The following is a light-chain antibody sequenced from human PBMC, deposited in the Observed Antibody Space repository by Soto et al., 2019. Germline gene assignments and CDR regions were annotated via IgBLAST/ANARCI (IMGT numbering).Light chain of an antibody. CDR3: LQDYIYPWT. J-gene: IGKJ1*01. CDR2: AAS. CDR1: QSINTN. V-gene: IGKV1-6*01. Sequence: IQMTQSPSSLSASMGDRITITCLASQSINTNLNWYQQKPGNAPKLLIYAASSLQSGVPSRFSGSGSGTDFTLTISSLQPEDFATYYCLQDYIYPWTFGQGTKVDIK.